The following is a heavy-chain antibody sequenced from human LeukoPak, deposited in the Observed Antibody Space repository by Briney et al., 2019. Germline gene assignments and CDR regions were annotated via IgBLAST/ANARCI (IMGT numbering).Heavy chain of an antibody. Sequence: LETLSLTCTVSGYSISSGYYWGWIRQPPGKGLEWIGSIYHSGSTYYNPSLKSRVTISVDTSKNQFSLKLSSVTAADTAVYYCARQIQLWLPGAFDIWGQGTMVTVSS. CDR3: ARQIQLWLPGAFDI. V-gene: IGHV4-38-2*02. D-gene: IGHD5-18*01. CDR2: IYHSGST. J-gene: IGHJ3*02. CDR1: GYSISSGYY.